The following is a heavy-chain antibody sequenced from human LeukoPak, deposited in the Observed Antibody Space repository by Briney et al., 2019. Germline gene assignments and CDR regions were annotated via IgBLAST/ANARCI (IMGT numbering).Heavy chain of an antibody. V-gene: IGHV3-30-3*01. D-gene: IGHD3-22*01. Sequence: GGSLRLSCAASESTFRNFAMHWVRQTPDKGLEWVALISFDGVTTYYADSVRGRFTISRDNSKDTLFLQMNSLRGEDTAVYYCAKDQGDSSGYYWFDYWGQGTLVTVSS. CDR3: AKDQGDSSGYYWFDY. CDR1: ESTFRNFA. J-gene: IGHJ4*02. CDR2: ISFDGVTT.